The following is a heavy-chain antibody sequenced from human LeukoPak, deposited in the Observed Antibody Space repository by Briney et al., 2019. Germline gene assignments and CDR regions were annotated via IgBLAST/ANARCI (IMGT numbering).Heavy chain of an antibody. CDR1: GGSTSGYY. CDR2: ISTSGST. CDR3: ARDGGTTVVIGYYYYGMDV. D-gene: IGHD4-23*01. Sequence: SETLSLTCTVSGGSTSGYYWSWIRQPAGMGLEWLGRISTSGSTNYNPSLKSRVTISVDTSKNQFSLKLSSVTAADTAVYYCARDGGTTVVIGYYYYGMDVWGQGTTVTVSS. J-gene: IGHJ6*02. V-gene: IGHV4-4*07.